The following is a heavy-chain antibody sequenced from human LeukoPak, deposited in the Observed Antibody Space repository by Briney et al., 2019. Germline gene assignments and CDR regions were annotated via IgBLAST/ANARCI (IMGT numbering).Heavy chain of an antibody. J-gene: IGHJ4*02. Sequence: SETLSLTCGVGGGSFSGRYWTWIRQPPGKELEWIGEINHSGDTNYNPSLKRRVTISVDTSKNQFSLRLSSVTAADTALYYCATRLQSGSGSYYNSWGQGAQVTVSS. D-gene: IGHD3-10*01. V-gene: IGHV4-34*01. CDR3: ATRLQSGSGSYYNS. CDR1: GGSFSGRY. CDR2: INHSGDT.